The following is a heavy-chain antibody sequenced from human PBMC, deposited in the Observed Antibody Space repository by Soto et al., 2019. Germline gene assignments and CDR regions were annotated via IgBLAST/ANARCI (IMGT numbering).Heavy chain of an antibody. D-gene: IGHD3-10*01. CDR1: GDSIGCVGY. CDR2: ISSSGST. CDR3: ARSGVSGIVIPSHWFDP. V-gene: IGHV4-31*03. Sequence: PSETLSLMCTVSGDSIGCVGYWSFIRQFPGRGLEWIGCISSSGSTYYNPALNNRISLSLDTSQNQFSLKLLSVTAADTAIYYCARSGVSGIVIPSHWFDPWGQGTLVTFSS. J-gene: IGHJ5*02.